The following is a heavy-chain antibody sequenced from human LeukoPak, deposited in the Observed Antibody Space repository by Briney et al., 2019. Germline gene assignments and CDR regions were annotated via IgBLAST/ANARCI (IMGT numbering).Heavy chain of an antibody. D-gene: IGHD6-6*01. V-gene: IGHV3-64*01. CDR1: GFTFSSYA. J-gene: IGHJ3*02. CDR3: ARAEDIAANDAFDI. Sequence: GGSLRLSCAASGFTFSSYAMHWVRQAPGKGLEYVSAISSNGGSTYYANSVKGRFTISRDNSKNTLYLQMGSLRAEDMAVYYCARAEDIAANDAFDIWGQGTMVTVSS. CDR2: ISSNGGST.